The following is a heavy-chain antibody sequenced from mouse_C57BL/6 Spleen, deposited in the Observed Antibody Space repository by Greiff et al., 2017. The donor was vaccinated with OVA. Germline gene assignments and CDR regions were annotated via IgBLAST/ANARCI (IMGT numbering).Heavy chain of an antibody. V-gene: IGHV5-17*01. CDR1: GFTFSDYG. Sequence: EVQGVESGGGLVKPGGSLKLSCAASGFTFSDYGMHWVRQAPEKGLEWVAYISSGSSTIYYADTVKGRFTISRDNAKNTLFLQMTSLRSEDTAMYYCAREGFITTVVARYWYFDVWGTGTTVTVSS. CDR3: AREGFITTVVARYWYFDV. D-gene: IGHD1-1*01. J-gene: IGHJ1*03. CDR2: ISSGSSTI.